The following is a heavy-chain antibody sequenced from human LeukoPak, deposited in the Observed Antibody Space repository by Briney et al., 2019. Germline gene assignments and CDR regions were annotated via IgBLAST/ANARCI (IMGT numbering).Heavy chain of an antibody. D-gene: IGHD2-8*01. V-gene: IGHV1-18*04. CDR1: GYTFTGYY. CDR2: ISAYNGNT. CDR3: VIGSVYAIMGGDY. Sequence: ASVTVSCKASGYTFTGYYIHWVRQAPGQGLEWMGWISAYNGNTNYAQRLQGRVTMTTDTSTSTAYMELRSLRSDDTAVYYCVIGSVYAIMGGDYWGQGTLVTVSS. J-gene: IGHJ4*02.